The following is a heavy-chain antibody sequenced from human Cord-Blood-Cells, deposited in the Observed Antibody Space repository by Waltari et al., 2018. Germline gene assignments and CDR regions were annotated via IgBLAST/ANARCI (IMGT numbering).Heavy chain of an antibody. V-gene: IGHV4-39*01. CDR3: ARQVIAAADAFDI. J-gene: IGHJ3*02. CDR2: IYYSGST. D-gene: IGHD6-13*01. Sequence: QLQLQESGPGLVKPSETLSLTCTVPGGSISSSSYYWGWIRQPPGKGLEWIGSIYYSGSTYYNPSLKSRVTISVDTSKNQFSLKLSSVTAADTAVYYCARQVIAAADAFDIWGQGTMVTVSS. CDR1: GGSISSSSYY.